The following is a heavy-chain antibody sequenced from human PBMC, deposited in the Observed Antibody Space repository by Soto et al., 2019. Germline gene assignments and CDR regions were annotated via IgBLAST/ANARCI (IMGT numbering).Heavy chain of an antibody. CDR3: VLGGMETGYYRDMDY. CDR2: ISAYNGDT. D-gene: IGHD3-9*01. J-gene: IGHJ4*02. V-gene: IGHV1-18*04. Sequence: QDHLVQSGAEVKKPGASAKGSCKASGYTCKNYGINWVRQAPGRGLECVAWISAYNGDTSYAQHFQGRVAVTTETLTNTAYMELRSLRPDDTAVYFCVLGGMETGYYRDMDYWGQGTLVSVSS. CDR1: GYTCKNYG.